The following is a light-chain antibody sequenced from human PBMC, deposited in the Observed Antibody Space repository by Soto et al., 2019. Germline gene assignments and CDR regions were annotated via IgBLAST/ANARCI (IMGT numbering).Light chain of an antibody. V-gene: IGKV3-20*01. Sequence: EIVLTQSPATLSLAPGERATLSFRASRSVSTYLAWYHQKPGQSPRLLIYGASSRATGIPDRFSGSGSGTDFTLTISRLEPEDFAVYYCQQYGSSLRTFGQGTKVDI. CDR3: QQYGSSLRT. CDR2: GAS. J-gene: IGKJ1*01. CDR1: RSVSTY.